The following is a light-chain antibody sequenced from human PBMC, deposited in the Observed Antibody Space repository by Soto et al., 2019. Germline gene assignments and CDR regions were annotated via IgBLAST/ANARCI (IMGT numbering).Light chain of an antibody. V-gene: IGKV3-20*01. J-gene: IGKJ5*01. CDR2: GAS. CDR1: QSVRSSY. Sequence: EILLTQSPCTLSLSPGERATLSCGASQSVRSSYLAWYQQKPGHAPRVLIYGASSRATGIPDTFSGSGSGTDFTLTISRLEPEDFPVYYCQQYGSPITFGQGTRLEIK. CDR3: QQYGSPIT.